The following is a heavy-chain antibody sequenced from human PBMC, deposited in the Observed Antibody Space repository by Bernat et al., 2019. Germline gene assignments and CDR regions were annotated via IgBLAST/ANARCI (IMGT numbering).Heavy chain of an antibody. V-gene: IGHV3-33*01. D-gene: IGHD6-13*01. CDR2: IWHAGTNK. CDR3: ATSPSPLASGSYLSYFDS. Sequence: QVQLVESGGGVVQPGGSLRLACAASGFSFSTSDMHWVRQAPGKGMEWVAVIWHAGTNKYYPDSVKGRFTISRDNAKNTLYLQLNSMRADETGVYFWATSPSPLASGSYLSYFDSWGQGTLVTVSS. CDR1: GFSFSTSD. J-gene: IGHJ4*02.